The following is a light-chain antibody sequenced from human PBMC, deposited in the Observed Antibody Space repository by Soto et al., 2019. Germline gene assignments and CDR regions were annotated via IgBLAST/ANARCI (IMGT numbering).Light chain of an antibody. CDR1: QSINSY. CDR3: QQSYSTPRT. V-gene: IGKV1-39*01. CDR2: TAS. J-gene: IGKJ1*01. Sequence: DIQMTQSPSSLSASVGDSITITCRASQSINSYLNWYQQKPGEAPKLLIYTASSLQGGVPSRFSGSGSGTDFTLTISSLQPEDFATYYCQQSYSTPRTFGQGTKVEIK.